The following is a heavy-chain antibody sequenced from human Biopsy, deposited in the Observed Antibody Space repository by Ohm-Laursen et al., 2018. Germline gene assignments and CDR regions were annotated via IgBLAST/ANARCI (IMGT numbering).Heavy chain of an antibody. Sequence: SVKVSCKASGYTFTSYDISWVRQAPGQGLEWMGWISPYNDKTSYPPKLQDRVTMTADTSTNTAHMELRSLRSDDTAVYYCARVFCTSTTCYGLLDNWGQGTVVTVSS. CDR3: ARVFCTSTTCYGLLDN. CDR2: ISPYNDKT. D-gene: IGHD2/OR15-2a*01. J-gene: IGHJ4*02. CDR1: GYTFTSYD. V-gene: IGHV1-18*01.